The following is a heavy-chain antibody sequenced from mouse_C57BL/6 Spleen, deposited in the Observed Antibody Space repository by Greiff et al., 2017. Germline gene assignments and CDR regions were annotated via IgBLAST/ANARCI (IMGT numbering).Heavy chain of an antibody. CDR3: ARYKSNYGNYFDY. CDR1: GFTFTDYY. D-gene: IGHD2-5*01. Sequence: EVMLVESGGGLVQPGGSLSLSCAASGFTFTDYYMSWVRQPPGKALEWLGFIRNKANGYTTEYSASVKGRFTISRDNSQSILYLQMNALIAEDSATYYCARYKSNYGNYFDYWGQGTTLTVSS. V-gene: IGHV7-3*01. CDR2: IRNKANGYTT. J-gene: IGHJ2*01.